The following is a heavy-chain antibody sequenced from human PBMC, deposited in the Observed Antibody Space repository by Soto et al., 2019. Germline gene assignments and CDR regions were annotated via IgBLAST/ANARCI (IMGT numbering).Heavy chain of an antibody. Sequence: ASVKVSCKASGYTFTNYGITWVRQAPGQGLEWMGWISNYNGKTNYAQILQGRVTMTTDTSTRTAYMELTSLRSDDTATYYCARVQIYAIVAGSSHSIDVWAQGTTVTVSS. CDR1: GYTFTNYG. CDR2: ISNYNGKT. J-gene: IGHJ6*02. CDR3: ARVQIYAIVAGSSHSIDV. D-gene: IGHD2-15*01. V-gene: IGHV1-18*01.